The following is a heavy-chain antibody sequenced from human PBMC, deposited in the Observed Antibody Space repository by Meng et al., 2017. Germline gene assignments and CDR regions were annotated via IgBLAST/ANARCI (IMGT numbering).Heavy chain of an antibody. J-gene: IGHJ4*02. CDR2: IYSGGST. V-gene: IGHV3-66*02. CDR3: ARDLFDYDSSGTDDY. Sequence: EVRLVGSGGGWVQPGGSLRLSCAASGFTVSSNYMSWVRQAPGKGLEWVSVIYSGGSTYYADSVKGRFTISRDNSKNTLYLQMNSLRAEDTAVYYCARDLFDYDSSGTDDYWGQGTLVTVSS. CDR1: GFTVSSNY. D-gene: IGHD3-22*01.